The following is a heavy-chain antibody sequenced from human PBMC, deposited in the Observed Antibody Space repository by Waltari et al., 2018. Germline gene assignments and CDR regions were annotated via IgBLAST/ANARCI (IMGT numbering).Heavy chain of an antibody. CDR3: ARPMGGGRRGLFYFDY. Sequence: QVQLVQSGAEVKKPGSSVKVSCKASGGTFSSYAISWVRQAPGQGLEWMGGIIPIFGTANYAQKFQGRVTITTDESTSTAYMELSSLRSEDTAVYYCARPMGGGRRGLFYFDYWGQGTLVTVSS. CDR2: IIPIFGTA. V-gene: IGHV1-69*05. CDR1: GGTFSSYA. D-gene: IGHD1-26*01. J-gene: IGHJ4*02.